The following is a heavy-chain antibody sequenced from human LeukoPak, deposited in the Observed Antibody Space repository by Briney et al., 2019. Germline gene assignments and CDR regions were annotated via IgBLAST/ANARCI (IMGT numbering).Heavy chain of an antibody. CDR3: AREEAAAGTVPLDY. V-gene: IGHV3-21*01. Sequence: PGGSLRLSCAASGFTFSSYSMNWVRQAPGKGLEWVSSISSSSSYIYYADSVKGRFTISRDNAKNSLYLQMNSLRAEDTAVYYCAREEAAAGTVPLDYWGQGTLVTVSS. J-gene: IGHJ4*02. CDR1: GFTFSSYS. D-gene: IGHD6-13*01. CDR2: ISSSSSYI.